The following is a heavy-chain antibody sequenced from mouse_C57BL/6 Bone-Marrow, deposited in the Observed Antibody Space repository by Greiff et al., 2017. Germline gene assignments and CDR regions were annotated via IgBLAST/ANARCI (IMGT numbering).Heavy chain of an antibody. J-gene: IGHJ2*01. Sequence: QVQLQQSGAELVKPGASVSMSCKASGYTFTTYPLEWMKQNHGKSLEWIGNFLPYSDDPNHNEMFMGMAILTVEKSSNTVYLELSLLTSDEAAVYYCARSSTFFYYFDYWGQGTTLTVS. V-gene: IGHV1-47*01. CDR3: ARSSTFFYYFDY. D-gene: IGHD5-1*01. CDR2: FLPYSDDP. CDR1: GYTFTTYP.